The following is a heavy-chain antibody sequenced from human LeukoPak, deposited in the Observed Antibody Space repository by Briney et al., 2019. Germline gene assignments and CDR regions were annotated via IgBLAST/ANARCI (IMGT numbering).Heavy chain of an antibody. CDR1: GFTLSSDW. CDR3: ARDTAPSY. CDR2: IDSDGRST. V-gene: IGHV3-74*01. Sequence: GGSLRLSCAASGFTLSSDWMHWVRQSPGKGLVWVSGIDSDGRSTSYADSVKGRFTISRDPAKNTLFLQMNSLRAEDTAVYYCARDTAPSYWGQGTPVTVSS. J-gene: IGHJ4*02. D-gene: IGHD5-18*01.